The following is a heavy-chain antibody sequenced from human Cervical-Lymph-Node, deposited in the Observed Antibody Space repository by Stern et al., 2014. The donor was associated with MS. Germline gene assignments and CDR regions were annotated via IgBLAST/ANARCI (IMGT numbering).Heavy chain of an antibody. CDR2: IVPMFATA. J-gene: IGHJ4*02. D-gene: IGHD6-19*01. CDR3: VREAIGHSGTFDL. V-gene: IGHV1-69*01. Sequence: QVQLVESGAEVKKPGSSVKVSCRASGGTFSSYAVHWVRQAPGQGLEWMGGIVPMFATANYAQRFQGRVTITADESTTTAYMELISLTSDDTAVYFCVREAIGHSGTFDLWGQGTLVTVSS. CDR1: GGTFSSYA.